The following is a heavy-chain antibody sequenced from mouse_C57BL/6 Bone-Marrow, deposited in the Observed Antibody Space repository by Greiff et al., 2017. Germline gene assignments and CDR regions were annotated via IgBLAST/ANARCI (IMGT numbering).Heavy chain of an antibody. Sequence: VQLQQSGAELVKPGASVKLSCTASGFNIKDYYMHWVKQRTEQGLEWIGRIDPEDGETKYAPKFKGKATITADTSSNTAYLQLGSLTSEDTAVDYYARGYGSSPFGYWGQGTLVTVSA. D-gene: IGHD1-1*01. CDR3: ARGYGSSPFGY. V-gene: IGHV14-2*01. CDR2: IDPEDGET. CDR1: GFNIKDYY. J-gene: IGHJ3*01.